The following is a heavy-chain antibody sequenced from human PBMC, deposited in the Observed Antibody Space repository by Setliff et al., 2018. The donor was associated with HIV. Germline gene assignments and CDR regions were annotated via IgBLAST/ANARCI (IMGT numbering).Heavy chain of an antibody. J-gene: IGHJ3*02. CDR3: AENRSPSIFSAPTNAFDI. D-gene: IGHD3-9*01. V-gene: IGHV1-69*06. CDR2: IIPIFGKT. Sequence: SVKVSCKGFGGTFSTYSLSWVRQAPGQGPEWMGGIIPIFGKTNYAQKSQGRVTITADKSTTTAFMDLSGLRSEDTAVYYCAENRSPSIFSAPTNAFDIWGQGTMVTVSS. CDR1: GGTFSTYS.